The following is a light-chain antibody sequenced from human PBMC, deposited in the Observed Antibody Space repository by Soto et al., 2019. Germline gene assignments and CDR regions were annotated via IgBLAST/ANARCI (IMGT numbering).Light chain of an antibody. CDR2: GNI. V-gene: IGLV1-40*01. Sequence: QSVLTQPPSVSGAPGQRVTISCTGSSSNIGAGYDVHWYQQRPGTAPKLLIFGNINRPSGVPDRFSGSKSGTSASLAITGLQAEDEADYYCCSYAGSYTFGTGTKLTVL. J-gene: IGLJ1*01. CDR1: SSNIGAGYD. CDR3: CSYAGSYT.